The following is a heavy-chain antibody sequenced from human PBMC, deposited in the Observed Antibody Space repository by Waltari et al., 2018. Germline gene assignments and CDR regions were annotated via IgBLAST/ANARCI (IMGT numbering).Heavy chain of an antibody. CDR1: GYTFTSYA. J-gene: IGHJ3*01. CDR3: AMGNGAVIRDAFDV. Sequence: QLQLVQSGAEVKKPGASVKFSCKASGYTFTSYALNWVRQAPGQGLEWMGWMNPSSGNTGYAQRFQGRVTMTRDTSISTAYMELSSLRSEDTAVYFCAMGNGAVIRDAFDVWGQGTMVTVSS. CDR2: MNPSSGNT. V-gene: IGHV1-8*01. D-gene: IGHD2-21*01.